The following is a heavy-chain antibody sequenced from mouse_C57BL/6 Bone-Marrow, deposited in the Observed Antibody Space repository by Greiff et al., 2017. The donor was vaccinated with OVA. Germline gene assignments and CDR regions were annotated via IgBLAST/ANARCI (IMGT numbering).Heavy chain of an antibody. V-gene: IGHV1-69*01. D-gene: IGHD1-1*01. CDR3: ARRLGSEYIDY. CDR1: GYTFTSYW. Sequence: QVQLQQPGAELVMPGASVKLSCKASGYTFTSYWMHWVKQRPGQGLEWIGEIAPSDNYTNYNQKLKGKFTLTVDISSSTAYMQLSSLTSEDSAVYYCARRLGSEYIDYWGKGTTLTVSS. CDR2: IAPSDNYT. J-gene: IGHJ2*01.